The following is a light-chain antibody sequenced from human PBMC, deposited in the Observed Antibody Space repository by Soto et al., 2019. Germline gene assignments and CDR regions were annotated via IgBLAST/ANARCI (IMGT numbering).Light chain of an antibody. Sequence: DIQMTPSPSTLSASVGDRVTITCRASQTIDSWLSWYQQRPGKPPNLLIYKASTLASGVPSRFSGSGSRTEFTLTINCLQPDDFATYYCQQRHMYSGTFGQGTKVDIK. J-gene: IGKJ1*01. CDR3: QQRHMYSGT. CDR1: QTIDSW. V-gene: IGKV1-5*03. CDR2: KAS.